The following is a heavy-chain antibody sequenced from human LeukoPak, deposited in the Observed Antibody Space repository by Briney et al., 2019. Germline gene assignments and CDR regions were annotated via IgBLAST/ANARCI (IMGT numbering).Heavy chain of an antibody. CDR2: IYSGGGT. CDR3: ARDSEWLVHDY. J-gene: IGHJ4*02. D-gene: IGHD6-19*01. CDR1: GFTVSSNY. V-gene: IGHV3-66*01. Sequence: GGSLRLSCAASGFTVSSNYMSWVRQAPGKGLEWVSVIYSGGGTYYADSVKGRFTISRDNSKNTLYLQMNSLRAEDTAVYYCARDSEWLVHDYWGQGTLVTVSS.